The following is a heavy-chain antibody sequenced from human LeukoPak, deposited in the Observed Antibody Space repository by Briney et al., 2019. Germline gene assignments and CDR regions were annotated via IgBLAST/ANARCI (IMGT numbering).Heavy chain of an antibody. CDR1: SGSFSGYY. CDR2: INHSGST. Sequence: SETLSLTCAVYSGSFSGYYWSWIRQPPGKGLEWIGEINHSGSTTYNPSLKSRVTISVDTSENQFSLKLNSVTAADTAVYYCARGGVGYSGYDYYYMDVWGKGTTVTVSS. J-gene: IGHJ6*03. CDR3: ARGGVGYSGYDYYYMDV. V-gene: IGHV4-34*01. D-gene: IGHD5-12*01.